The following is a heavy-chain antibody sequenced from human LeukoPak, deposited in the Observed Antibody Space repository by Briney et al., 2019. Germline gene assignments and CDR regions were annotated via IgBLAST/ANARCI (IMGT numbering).Heavy chain of an antibody. CDR2: IYASGST. CDR1: GGSTSSYY. V-gene: IGHV4-4*07. D-gene: IGHD5/OR15-5a*01. J-gene: IGHJ4*02. Sequence: SETLSLTCAVSGGSTSSYYWNWIRQPAGKGLEWIGRIYASGSTNNPPLKSRVTMSLDTSKNQFSLKLSSVTAADTAVYYCARDIGYSVINWGQGTLVTVSS. CDR3: ARDIGYSVIN.